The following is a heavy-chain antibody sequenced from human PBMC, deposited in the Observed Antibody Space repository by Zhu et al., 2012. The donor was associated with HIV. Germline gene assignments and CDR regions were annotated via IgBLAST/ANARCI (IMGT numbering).Heavy chain of an antibody. Sequence: QVQLQQWGAGLLKPSETLSLTCAVYGGSFSGYNGMWIRQPPGKGLEWIGEIDHYGRTKYRPSLKRRVTISVDTSKSQFSLKMTAVTAADTAVYYCAEFGDSVDYWGPGTLVTVSS. D-gene: IGHD3-10*01. V-gene: IGHV4-34*01. CDR2: IDHYGRT. CDR1: GGSFSGYN. J-gene: IGHJ4*02. CDR3: AEFGDSVDY.